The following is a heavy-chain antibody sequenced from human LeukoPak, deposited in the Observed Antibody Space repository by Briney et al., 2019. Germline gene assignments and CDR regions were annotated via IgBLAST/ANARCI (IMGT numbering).Heavy chain of an antibody. V-gene: IGHV4-30-4*01. Sequence: PSETLSLTCTVSGGSISSGDYYWSWIRQPPGKGLEWIGYIYYSGSTYYNPSLKSRVTISVDTSKNQFSLKLSSVTAADTAVYYCARGNYYDIYGMDVWGQGTTVTVSS. CDR1: GGSISSGDYY. CDR3: ARGNYYDIYGMDV. CDR2: IYYSGST. J-gene: IGHJ6*02.